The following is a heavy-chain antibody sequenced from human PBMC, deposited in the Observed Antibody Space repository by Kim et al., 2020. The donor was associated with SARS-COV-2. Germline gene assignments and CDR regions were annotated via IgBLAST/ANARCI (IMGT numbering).Heavy chain of an antibody. V-gene: IGHV4-59*01. Sequence: SETLSLTCTVSGGSISSYYWSWIRQPPGKGLEWIGYIYYSGSTNYNPSLKSRVTISVDTSKNQFSLKLSSVTAADTAVYYCAGHYYGSGSYYNGVSPWGQGTLVTVSS. CDR2: IYYSGST. D-gene: IGHD3-10*01. J-gene: IGHJ5*02. CDR3: AGHYYGSGSYYNGVSP. CDR1: GGSISSYY.